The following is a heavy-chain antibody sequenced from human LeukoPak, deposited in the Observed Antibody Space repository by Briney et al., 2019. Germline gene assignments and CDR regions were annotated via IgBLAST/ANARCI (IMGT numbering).Heavy chain of an antibody. Sequence: SETPSHTPTHPGGSLRRSYWCSIPPPPREGLGRSGPIHIRGSTNYNASLRSRVTISVDTSKNQLSPKLSSVTAADTAVYYCARDLGGIYFDYWGQGTLVTVSS. J-gene: IGHJ4*02. CDR3: ARDLGGIYFDY. CDR1: GGSLRRSY. V-gene: IGHV4-59*01. D-gene: IGHD1-26*01. CDR2: IHIRGST.